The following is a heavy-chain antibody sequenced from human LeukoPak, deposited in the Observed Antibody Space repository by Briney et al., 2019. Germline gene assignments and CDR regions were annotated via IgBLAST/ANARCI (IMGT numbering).Heavy chain of an antibody. D-gene: IGHD6-13*01. J-gene: IGHJ4*02. Sequence: PEASVKVSCKASGYTFTSYAISWLRQAPGQGPEWMGWISAYNDNTHYAQNFQGRVTMTTDTSTSTAYMDLRSLRSDDTAVYFCARTSAYGSSWHSYWGQGTLVTASS. CDR1: GYTFTSYA. CDR3: ARTSAYGSSWHSY. V-gene: IGHV1-18*01. CDR2: ISAYNDNT.